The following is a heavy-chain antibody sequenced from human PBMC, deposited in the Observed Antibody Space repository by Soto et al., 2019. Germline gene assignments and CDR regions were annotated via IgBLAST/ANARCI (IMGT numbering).Heavy chain of an antibody. D-gene: IGHD1-1*01. CDR1: GFTFSSYA. V-gene: IGHV3-23*01. Sequence: EVQLLESGGGLVQPGGSLRLSCAASGFTFSSYAMNWVRQAPEKGLEWVSVISVSGDSTYYADSVKGRFTISRDNSKNTLYLQMNSLRAEDTAVYYCAKRAIGTDFDYWGQGTLVTVSS. CDR2: ISVSGDST. CDR3: AKRAIGTDFDY. J-gene: IGHJ4*02.